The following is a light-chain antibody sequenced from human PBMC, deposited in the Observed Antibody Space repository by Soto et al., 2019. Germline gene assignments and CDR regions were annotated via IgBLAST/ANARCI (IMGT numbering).Light chain of an antibody. CDR2: GAS. CDR3: QQYGSSMYT. Sequence: EIVLTQSPGTLSLSPGRRAIVSCRASQSVNNNYLAWYQQRPGQAPRLLIYGASYRAAGIPDRFSGSGSGTDFTLTISRLEPEDFAMYYCQQYGSSMYTFGQGTNLEFK. J-gene: IGKJ2*01. CDR1: QSVNNNY. V-gene: IGKV3-20*01.